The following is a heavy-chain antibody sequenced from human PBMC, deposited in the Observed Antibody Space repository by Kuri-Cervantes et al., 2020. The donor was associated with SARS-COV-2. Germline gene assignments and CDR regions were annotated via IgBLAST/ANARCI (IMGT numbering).Heavy chain of an antibody. J-gene: IGHJ4*02. CDR2: ISSSSSYT. D-gene: IGHD3-10*01. CDR1: GFTFSSYE. Sequence: LSLTCAASGFTFSSYEMNWIRQAPGKGLEWVSYISSSSSYTNYADSVKGRFTISRDNAKNSLFLQMKSLRVDETAVYYCARGGVADHWGQGTLVTVSS. CDR3: ARGGVADH. V-gene: IGHV3-48*03.